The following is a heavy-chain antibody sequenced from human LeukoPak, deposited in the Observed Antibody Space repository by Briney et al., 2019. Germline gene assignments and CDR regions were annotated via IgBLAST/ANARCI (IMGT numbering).Heavy chain of an antibody. Sequence: GGSLRLSCAASGFTFSSYWMSWVHQAPGKGLEWVANIKQDGSEKYYVDSVKGRFTISRDNAKNSLYLQMNSLRAEDTAVYYCARDRGFGELHRAFDIWGQGTMVTVSS. J-gene: IGHJ3*02. CDR1: GFTFSSYW. D-gene: IGHD3-10*01. CDR2: IKQDGSEK. CDR3: ARDRGFGELHRAFDI. V-gene: IGHV3-7*01.